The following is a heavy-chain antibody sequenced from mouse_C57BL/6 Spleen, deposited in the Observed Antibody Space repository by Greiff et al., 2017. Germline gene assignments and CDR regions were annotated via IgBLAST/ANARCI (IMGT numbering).Heavy chain of an antibody. J-gene: IGHJ2*01. V-gene: IGHV1-52*01. Sequence: QVQLQQPGAELVRPGSSVKLSCKASGYTFTSYWMHWVKQRPRQGLEWIGNIDPSDSDTHYNQMFKDKATLTVDKSSRTAYMQLSSLTSEDSAVYYCARGGGQHYFGYCGEGNTLTVSS. CDR2: IDPSDSDT. CDR1: GYTFTSYW. D-gene: IGHD1-1*02. CDR3: ARGGGQHYFGY.